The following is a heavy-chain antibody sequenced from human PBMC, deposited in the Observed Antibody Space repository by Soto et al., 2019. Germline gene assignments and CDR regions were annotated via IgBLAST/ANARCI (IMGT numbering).Heavy chain of an antibody. CDR2: IIPIFGTA. V-gene: IGHV1-69*01. Sequence: QVQLVQSGAEVKKPGSSVKVSCKASGGTFSSYAISWVRQAPGQGLEWMGGIIPIFGTANYAQKFQGRVTITADESTSTAYMELSSLRSEDTAVYYCARIGGSRSLRRSSYYFDYWGQGTLVTVSS. D-gene: IGHD5-12*01. CDR3: ARIGGSRSLRRSSYYFDY. J-gene: IGHJ4*02. CDR1: GGTFSSYA.